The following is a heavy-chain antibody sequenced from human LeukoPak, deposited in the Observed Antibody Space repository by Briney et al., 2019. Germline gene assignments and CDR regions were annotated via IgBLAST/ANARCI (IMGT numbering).Heavy chain of an antibody. CDR1: VDNVSFNGTT. CDR2: TYYRSKWYS. J-gene: IGHJ2*01. Sequence: SQTLSLTCALSVDNVSFNGTTLHWIRQSPSRGLEWLGRTYYRSKWYSAYAVSVKGRITINPDTSKNQFSLQLNSLTPEDTAVYYCARGTLSYFDLWGRGTLVTVSS. V-gene: IGHV6-1*01. CDR3: ARGTLSYFDL.